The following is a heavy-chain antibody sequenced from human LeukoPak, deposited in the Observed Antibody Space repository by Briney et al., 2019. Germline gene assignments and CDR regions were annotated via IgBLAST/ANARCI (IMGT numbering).Heavy chain of an antibody. CDR3: AKDGTGTTQYYYYYMDV. Sequence: GGSLRLSCAASGFTFSSYGMHWVRQAPGKGLEWVAVIWYDGSNKYYADSVKGRFTISRDNSKNTLYLQMNSLRAEDTAVYYCAKDGTGTTQYYYYYMDVWGKGTTVTVSS. J-gene: IGHJ6*03. CDR1: GFTFSSYG. D-gene: IGHD1-7*01. CDR2: IWYDGSNK. V-gene: IGHV3-33*06.